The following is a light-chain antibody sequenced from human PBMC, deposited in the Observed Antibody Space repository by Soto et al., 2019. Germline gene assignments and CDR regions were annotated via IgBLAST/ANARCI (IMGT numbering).Light chain of an antibody. J-gene: IGLJ2*01. Sequence: QSALTQPPSASGSPGQSVTISCTGTSSDVGGSNYVSWYQQHPGKAPKLMIYEVSKRPSGVPDRFSGSKSGNTASLTVSGLQAEDEADYSCSSHAGSHVVFGGGTKLTVL. CDR3: SSHAGSHVV. V-gene: IGLV2-8*01. CDR2: EVS. CDR1: SSDVGGSNY.